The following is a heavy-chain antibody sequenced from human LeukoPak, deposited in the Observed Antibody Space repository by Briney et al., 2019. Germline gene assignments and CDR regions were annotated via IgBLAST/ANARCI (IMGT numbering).Heavy chain of an antibody. Sequence: SQTLSFTCAISGDSVSSNSAAWNWIRQSPSRGLEWLGRTYYRSKWYNDYAVSVKSRITINPDTSKNQFSLQLNSVTPEDTAVYFCARDRSYDSSGYYSYFDYWGQGTLVTVSS. CDR1: GDSVSSNSAA. J-gene: IGHJ4*02. CDR3: ARDRSYDSSGYYSYFDY. CDR2: TYYRSKWYN. V-gene: IGHV6-1*01. D-gene: IGHD3-22*01.